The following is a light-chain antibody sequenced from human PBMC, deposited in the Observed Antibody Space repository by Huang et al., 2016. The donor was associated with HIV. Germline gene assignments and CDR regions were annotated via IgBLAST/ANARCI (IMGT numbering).Light chain of an antibody. CDR2: GAS. CDR1: QSVSSN. J-gene: IGKJ1*01. V-gene: IGKV3-15*01. CDR3: QHYSTWPWT. Sequence: EIVMTQSPATLSVSPGERATLSCRASQSVSSNLAWYQQKPGQAPRLLIYGASTRATGIPARCSGSGSATEFTLTSSSLQSEDFALYYCQHYSTWPWTFGQGTKVEIK.